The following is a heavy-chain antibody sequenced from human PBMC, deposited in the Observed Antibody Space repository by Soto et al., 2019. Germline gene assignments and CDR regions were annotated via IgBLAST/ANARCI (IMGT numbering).Heavy chain of an antibody. J-gene: IGHJ4*02. Sequence: QVQLQESGPGLVKPSGTLSLTCAVSSGSISGRSWWSWVRQPPGKGLEWIGEIYHIGNTNYNPSLQSRATIAVDKSKNQYSQKLSSVAGAETAVYYCARDPGDGSGWSDWGQGTLVTVSS. D-gene: IGHD6-19*01. CDR1: SGSISGRSW. CDR3: ARDPGDGSGWSD. V-gene: IGHV4-4*02. CDR2: IYHIGNT.